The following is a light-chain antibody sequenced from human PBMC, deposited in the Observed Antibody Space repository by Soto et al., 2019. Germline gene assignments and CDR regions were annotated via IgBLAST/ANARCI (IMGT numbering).Light chain of an antibody. CDR1: QSVSRY. J-gene: IGKJ2*01. CDR3: QQRSNWPPGYT. Sequence: EIVLTQSPATLSLSPGERATLSCRASQSVSRYLAWYQQKPGQAPRLLIYDASSRAIGIPARFSGSGSGTDFTLTISSLEAEDFAVYYCQQRSNWPPGYTFGQRTKQEIK. CDR2: DAS. V-gene: IGKV3-11*01.